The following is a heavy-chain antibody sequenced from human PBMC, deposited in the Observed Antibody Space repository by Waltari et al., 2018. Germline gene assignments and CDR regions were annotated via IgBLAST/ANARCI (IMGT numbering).Heavy chain of an antibody. J-gene: IGHJ4*02. CDR3: ARIAAASYFDY. Sequence: EVQLVETGGGLIQPGGSLRLSCAASGFTVSSNYMSWVRQAPGKGLEWVSVIYSGGSTYYADSVKGRFTISRDNSKNTLYLQMNSLRAEDTAVYYCARIAAASYFDYWGQGTLVTVSS. CDR1: GFTVSSNY. CDR2: IYSGGST. V-gene: IGHV3-53*02. D-gene: IGHD6-13*01.